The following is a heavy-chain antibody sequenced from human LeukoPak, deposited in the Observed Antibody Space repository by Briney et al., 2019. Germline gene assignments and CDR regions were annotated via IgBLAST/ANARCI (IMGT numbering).Heavy chain of an antibody. J-gene: IGHJ4*02. CDR2: IWYDGSNK. D-gene: IGHD3-22*01. CDR3: ARDTYYYDSSPDY. CDR1: GFTFSSYG. V-gene: IGHV3-33*01. Sequence: GGSLRLSCAASGFTFSSYGMHWVRQAPGKGLEWVAVIWYDGSNKYYADSVKGRFTISRDNSKNTLYLQMNSLRTEDTAVYYCARDTYYYDSSPDYWGQGTLVTVSS.